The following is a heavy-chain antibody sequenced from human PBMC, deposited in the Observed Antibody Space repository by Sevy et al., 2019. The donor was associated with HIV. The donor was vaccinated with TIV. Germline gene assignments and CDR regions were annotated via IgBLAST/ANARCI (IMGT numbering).Heavy chain of an antibody. CDR2: IYHRGST. J-gene: IGHJ4*02. V-gene: IGHV4-38-2*01. Sequence: SETLSLTCAVSGYSISGGYYWGWIRQPPGKGLEWIGSIYHRGSTYYNPSLKSRVTISVDTSKNQFSLKLSSVTAADTAVYYCARPGRSSSSFYFDYWGQGTLVTVSS. CDR3: ARPGRSSSSFYFDY. CDR1: GYSISGGYY. D-gene: IGHD6-6*01.